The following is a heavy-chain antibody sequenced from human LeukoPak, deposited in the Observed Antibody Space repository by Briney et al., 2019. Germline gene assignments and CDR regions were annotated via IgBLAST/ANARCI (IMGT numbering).Heavy chain of an antibody. J-gene: IGHJ4*02. CDR2: LNWGDDE. CDR3: AHRLLPKGFDY. Sequence: SGPTLVNPTQTLTLTCTFSGFSLSTRGVGVGWIRQPPGKTLEWLAPLNWGDDERYSPPLKSRLTITKDTSKNQVVLTMTNMDPVDTATYYCAHRLLPKGFDYWGQGTPVTVSS. V-gene: IGHV2-5*02. CDR1: GFSLSTRGVG. D-gene: IGHD2-2*01.